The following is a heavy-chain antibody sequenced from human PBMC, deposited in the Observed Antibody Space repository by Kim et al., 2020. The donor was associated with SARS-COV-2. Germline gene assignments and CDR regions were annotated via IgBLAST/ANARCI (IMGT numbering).Heavy chain of an antibody. Sequence: GGSLRLSCAASGFTFSSYAMHWVRQAPGKGLEWVAVISYDGSNKYYADSVKGRFTISRDNSKNTLYLQMNSLRAEDTAVYYCAREEGRVDSGSYYYYYGMDVWGQGTTVTVSS. J-gene: IGHJ6*02. CDR3: AREEGRVDSGSYYYYYGMDV. V-gene: IGHV3-30*04. D-gene: IGHD1-26*01. CDR2: ISYDGSNK. CDR1: GFTFSSYA.